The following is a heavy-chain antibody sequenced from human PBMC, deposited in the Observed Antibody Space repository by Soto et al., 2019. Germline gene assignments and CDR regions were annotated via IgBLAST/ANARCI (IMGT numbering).Heavy chain of an antibody. CDR3: TRKKSIVGATGYFDY. V-gene: IGHV3-66*01. J-gene: IGHJ4*02. Sequence: EVQMVESGGGLVQPGGSLRLSCAVSGFTVITNYISWVRQAPGKGLEWVSDIYAGGSTYYTDSVKGRCAISRDNSKNTPYLQINRLRAEDTAVYYCTRKKSIVGATGYFDYWGQGTLVIVSS. CDR2: IYAGGST. D-gene: IGHD1-26*01. CDR1: GFTVITNY.